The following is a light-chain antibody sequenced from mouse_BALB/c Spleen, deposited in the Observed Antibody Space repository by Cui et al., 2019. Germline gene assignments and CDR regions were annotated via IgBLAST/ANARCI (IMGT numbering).Light chain of an antibody. Sequence: NIVMTQSPTSMPMSVGERVTLSCKASENVSTYVSWYQQKPGQSPKLLIYGASNRYTGVPDRFTGSGSATDFTLTISSVQAEDLADYHCGQSYSYPLTFGAGTKLELK. CDR1: ENVSTY. CDR3: GQSYSYPLT. V-gene: IGKV6-20*01. CDR2: GAS. J-gene: IGKJ5*01.